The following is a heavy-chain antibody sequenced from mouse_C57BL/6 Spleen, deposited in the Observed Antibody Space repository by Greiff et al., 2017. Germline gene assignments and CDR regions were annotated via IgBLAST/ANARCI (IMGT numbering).Heavy chain of an antibody. V-gene: IGHV1-50*01. CDR2: IDPSDSYT. J-gene: IGHJ3*01. D-gene: IGHD2-5*01. CDR1: GYTFTSYW. CDR3: APYYSNYEFAY. Sequence: VQLQQPGAELVKPGASVKLSCKASGYTFTSYWMQWVKQRPGQGLEWIGEIDPSDSYTNYNQKFKGKATLTVDTSSSTAYMQLSSLTSEDSAVYYCAPYYSNYEFAYWGQGTLVTVSA.